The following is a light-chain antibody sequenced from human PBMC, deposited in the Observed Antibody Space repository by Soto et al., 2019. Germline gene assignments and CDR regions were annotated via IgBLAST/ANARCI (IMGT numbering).Light chain of an antibody. Sequence: ETVLTQSPGTLSLSPGERATLSCRASQSVSSSYLAWYQQKPGQAPRLLMYGASNRATGIPDRFSGSGSGTAFTLTISRLEPEDFAVYYCQQYGSSPGTFGQGTKVEIK. J-gene: IGKJ1*01. CDR3: QQYGSSPGT. CDR1: QSVSSSY. V-gene: IGKV3-20*01. CDR2: GAS.